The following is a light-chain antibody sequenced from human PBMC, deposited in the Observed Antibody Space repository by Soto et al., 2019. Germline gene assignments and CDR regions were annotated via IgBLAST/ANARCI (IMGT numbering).Light chain of an antibody. J-gene: IGKJ1*01. CDR3: QQYNNLPWT. Sequence: VLAHSPAPLSEYPGAGATLACRTSQSVSSDLAWYHQKPGQAPRLLIYGASTRATGIPARFSGSGSGTEFTLTISSLQSEDFAVYYCQQYNNLPWTFGQGTKVDI. V-gene: IGKV3-15*01. CDR1: QSVSSD. CDR2: GAS.